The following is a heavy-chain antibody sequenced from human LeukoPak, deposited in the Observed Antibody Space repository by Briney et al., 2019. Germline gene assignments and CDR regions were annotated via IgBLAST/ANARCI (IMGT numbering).Heavy chain of an antibody. J-gene: IGHJ4*02. D-gene: IGHD5-24*01. CDR3: ATTSTRRDGYNYPFDY. V-gene: IGHV1-24*01. CDR1: GYTLTELS. CDR2: FDPEDGET. Sequence: ASVKVSCKVSGYTLTELSMHWVRQAPGKGLEWMGGFDPEDGETIYAQKFQGRVTMTEDTSTDTAYMELSSLRSEDTAVYYCATTSTRRDGYNYPFDYWGQGTLVTVSS.